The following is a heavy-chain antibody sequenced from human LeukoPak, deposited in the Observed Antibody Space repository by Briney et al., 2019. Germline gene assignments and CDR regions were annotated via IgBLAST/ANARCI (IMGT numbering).Heavy chain of an antibody. CDR2: INSDGSST. CDR3: ARGRGYSSGYIDY. V-gene: IGHV3-74*01. Sequence: PGGSLRLSCAASGFTFSSYWMHWVRHAPGKGLVWVSRINSDGSSTSYADSVKGRFTISRDNAKNTLYLQMSSLRAEDTAVYYCARGRGYSSGYIDYGGQGALVTVSS. J-gene: IGHJ4*02. CDR1: GFTFSSYW. D-gene: IGHD5-18*01.